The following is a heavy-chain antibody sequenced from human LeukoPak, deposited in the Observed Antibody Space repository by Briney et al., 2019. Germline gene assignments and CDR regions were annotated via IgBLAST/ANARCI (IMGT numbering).Heavy chain of an antibody. V-gene: IGHV3-21*01. Sequence: NPGGSLRLSCAASGFTFSSYSMNWVRQAPGKGLEWVSSISSSSSYIYYADSVKGRFTISRDNAKNSLYLQMNSLRAEDTAVYYCARDPPSSSSGSTDYWGQEPWSPSPQ. CDR2: ISSSSSYI. J-gene: IGHJ4*01. CDR3: ARDPPSSSSGSTDY. D-gene: IGHD6-6*01. CDR1: GFTFSSYS.